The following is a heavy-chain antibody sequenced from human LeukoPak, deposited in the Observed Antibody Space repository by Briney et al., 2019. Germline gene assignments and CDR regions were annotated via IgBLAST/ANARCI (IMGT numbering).Heavy chain of an antibody. D-gene: IGHD2-2*01. CDR2: MNPNSGNT. V-gene: IGHV1-8*03. CDR3: ARWGYCSGTSCETTDDAFDI. Sequence: ASVKVSCKASGYAFTSYDINWVRQATGQGLEWMGWMNPNSGNTGYAQKFQGRVTITRNTSISTAYMELSSLRSEDTAVYYCARWGYCSGTSCETTDDAFDIWGQGTMVTVSS. J-gene: IGHJ3*02. CDR1: GYAFTSYD.